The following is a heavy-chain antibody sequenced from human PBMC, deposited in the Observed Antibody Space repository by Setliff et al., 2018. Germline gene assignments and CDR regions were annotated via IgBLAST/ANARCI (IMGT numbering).Heavy chain of an antibody. CDR1: GFTFSSYW. CDR2: IKSKTDGGTT. V-gene: IGHV3-15*01. D-gene: IGHD3-10*01. J-gene: IGHJ6*03. Sequence: PGGSLRLSCAASGFTFSSYWMSWVRQAPGKGLEWVGRIKSKTDGGTTDYAAPVKGRFTISRDDSKNTLYLQMNSLKTEDTAVYYCTTEPHYGSGYYYYMDVWGKGTTVTVSS. CDR3: TTEPHYGSGYYYYMDV.